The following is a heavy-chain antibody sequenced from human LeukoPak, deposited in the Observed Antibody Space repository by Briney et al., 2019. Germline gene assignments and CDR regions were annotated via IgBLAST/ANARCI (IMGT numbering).Heavy chain of an antibody. D-gene: IGHD1-26*01. V-gene: IGHV3-30*02. Sequence: PGGSLKLSCAASGFTFSSYGMHWVRQAPGKGLEWVGFIRYDGSDKYYADSVKGRFTISRDNPKNTLYLQVNSLRAEDTAVYYCAKDSWEVAATSEIDYWGQGTLVTVSS. CDR2: IRYDGSDK. J-gene: IGHJ4*02. CDR3: AKDSWEVAATSEIDY. CDR1: GFTFSSYG.